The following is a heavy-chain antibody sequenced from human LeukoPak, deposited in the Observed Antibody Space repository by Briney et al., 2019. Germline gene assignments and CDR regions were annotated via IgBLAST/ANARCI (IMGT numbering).Heavy chain of an antibody. J-gene: IGHJ4*02. CDR3: ASITFGGVLVRSLFDY. Sequence: ASVKVSRKVSGYTLTKSYMHWVRQAPGKGLDWMGGFDPKDGETIYAQKFQGRVTMTEDTSTDTAYMELSSLRSEDTAVYYCASITFGGVLVRSLFDYWGQGTLVTVSS. D-gene: IGHD3-16*02. CDR1: GYTLTKSY. V-gene: IGHV1-24*01. CDR2: FDPKDGET.